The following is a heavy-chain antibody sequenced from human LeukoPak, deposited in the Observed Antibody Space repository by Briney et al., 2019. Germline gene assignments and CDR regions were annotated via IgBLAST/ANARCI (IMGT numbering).Heavy chain of an antibody. J-gene: IGHJ4*02. Sequence: SETLSLTCAVYGGSFSGYYWNWIRQPPGKGLEWIGEINDSGSTNYNPFLKSRVSISVDTSKKQFSLKVNPVTAADTAVYYCARGVYGDYFTKTGYFDYWGQGTQVIVSS. D-gene: IGHD4-17*01. V-gene: IGHV4-34*01. CDR3: ARGVYGDYFTKTGYFDY. CDR2: INDSGST. CDR1: GGSFSGYY.